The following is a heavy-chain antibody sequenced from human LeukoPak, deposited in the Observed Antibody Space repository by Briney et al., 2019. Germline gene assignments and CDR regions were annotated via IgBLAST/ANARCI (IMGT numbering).Heavy chain of an antibody. CDR3: ARNLRSSWYVYYFDY. D-gene: IGHD6-13*01. Sequence: SVKVSCKASGGTFSSYAISWVRQAPGQGLEWMGGIIPIFGTANYAQKFQVRVTITADESTSTAYMELSSLRSEDTAVYYCARNLRSSWYVYYFDYWGQGTLVTVSS. J-gene: IGHJ4*02. CDR2: IIPIFGTA. CDR1: GGTFSSYA. V-gene: IGHV1-69*13.